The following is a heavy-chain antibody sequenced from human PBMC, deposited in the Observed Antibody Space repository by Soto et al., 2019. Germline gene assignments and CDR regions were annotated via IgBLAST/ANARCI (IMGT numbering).Heavy chain of an antibody. CDR1: GFTFSSYG. J-gene: IGHJ6*02. D-gene: IGHD3-22*01. CDR2: ISYDGSNK. Sequence: GGSLRLSCAASGFTFSSYGMHWVRQAPGKGLEWVAVISYDGSNKYYADSVKGRFTISRDNSKNTLYLQMNSLRAEDTAVYYCAKDHSPDYYDSSGYYPYYGMDVWGQGTTVTVSS. V-gene: IGHV3-30*18. CDR3: AKDHSPDYYDSSGYYPYYGMDV.